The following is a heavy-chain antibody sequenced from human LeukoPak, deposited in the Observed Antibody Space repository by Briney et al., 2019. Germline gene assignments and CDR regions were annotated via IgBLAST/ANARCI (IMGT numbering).Heavy chain of an antibody. D-gene: IGHD2-2*01. J-gene: IGHJ4*02. CDR2: ISAYNGNT. CDR1: GYTFTSYG. V-gene: IGHV1-18*01. CDR3: ARVTAPLGYCSSTSCLVDY. Sequence: ASVKVSCKASGYTFTSYGISWVRQAPGQGLEWMGWISAYNGNTNYAQKFQGRVTMTRDTSISTAYMELSRLRSDDTAVYYCARVTAPLGYCSSTSCLVDYWGQGTLVTVSS.